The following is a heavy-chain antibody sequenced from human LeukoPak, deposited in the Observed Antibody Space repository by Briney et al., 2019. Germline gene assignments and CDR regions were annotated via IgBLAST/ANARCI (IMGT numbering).Heavy chain of an antibody. CDR1: GFTVSSNY. V-gene: IGHV3-66*01. Sequence: GGSLRLSCAASGFTVSSNYMSWVRQAPGKGLEWVSVIYSGGSTYYADSVKGRFTISRDNSKNTLYLQMNSLRAEDTAVYYCARGIYDFWSGYYDNDYYGMDVWGQGTTVTVSS. CDR2: IYSGGST. CDR3: ARGIYDFWSGYYDNDYYGMDV. D-gene: IGHD3-3*01. J-gene: IGHJ6*02.